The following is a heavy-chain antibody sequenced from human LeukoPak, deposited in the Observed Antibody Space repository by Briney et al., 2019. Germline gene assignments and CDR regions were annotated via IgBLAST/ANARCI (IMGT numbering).Heavy chain of an antibody. V-gene: IGHV3-23*01. J-gene: IGHJ4*02. CDR3: ARGRITIFGVVTALDY. CDR2: ISGSGGST. Sequence: GGSLRLSCSASGFTFSSYAMSWVRQAPGKGLEWVSAISGSGGSTYYADSVKGRFTISRDNSKNTLYLQMNSLRAEDTAVYYCARGRITIFGVVTALDYWGQGTLVTASS. D-gene: IGHD3-3*01. CDR1: GFTFSSYA.